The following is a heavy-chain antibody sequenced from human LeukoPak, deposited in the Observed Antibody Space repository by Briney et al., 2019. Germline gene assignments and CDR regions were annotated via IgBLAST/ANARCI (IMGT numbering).Heavy chain of an antibody. CDR3: VRSYYYDSSGYYYVGNEYYYYYYMDV. CDR1: GYSISSGYY. J-gene: IGHJ6*03. CDR2: IYHSGST. Sequence: SETLSLTCAVSGYSISSGYYWGWIRQPPGKGLEWIGSIYHSGSTYYNPSLKSRVTISVDTSKNQFSLKLSSVTAADTAVYYCVRSYYYDSSGYYYVGNEYYYYYYMDVWGKGTTVTVSS. V-gene: IGHV4-38-2*01. D-gene: IGHD3-22*01.